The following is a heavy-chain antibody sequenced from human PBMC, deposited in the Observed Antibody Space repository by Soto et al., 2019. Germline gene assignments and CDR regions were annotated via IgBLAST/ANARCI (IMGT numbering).Heavy chain of an antibody. CDR3: AKDQKIGTRNYYYGMDV. Sequence: PGGSLRLSCAASGFTFDDYAMHWVRQAPGKGLEWVSGISWNSGNIGYADSVKGRFTISRDNAKNSLYLQMNSLRAEDTALYYCAKDQKIGTRNYYYGMDVWGQGTTVTVSS. CDR2: ISWNSGNI. CDR1: GFTFDDYA. J-gene: IGHJ6*02. V-gene: IGHV3-9*01. D-gene: IGHD2-2*01.